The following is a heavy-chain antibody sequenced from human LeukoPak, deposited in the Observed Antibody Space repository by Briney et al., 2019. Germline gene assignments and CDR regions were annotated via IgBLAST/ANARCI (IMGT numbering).Heavy chain of an antibody. Sequence: GGSLRLSCAASGFSFNDYGMNWVRQAPGKGLEWVSSITSSSGYIDYADSLKGRFIVSRDNARSSLFLEMNTLRVEDTAVYYCARVQVTFGGTHDYWGQGTLVTVSS. D-gene: IGHD3-16*01. CDR1: GFSFNDYG. CDR3: ARVQVTFGGTHDY. V-gene: IGHV3-21*01. CDR2: ITSSSGYI. J-gene: IGHJ4*02.